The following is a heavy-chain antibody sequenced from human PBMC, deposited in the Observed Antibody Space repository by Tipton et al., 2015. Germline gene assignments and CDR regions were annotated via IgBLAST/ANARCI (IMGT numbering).Heavy chain of an antibody. J-gene: IGHJ4*02. V-gene: IGHV3-11*01. CDR1: GFTFSNYY. CDR2: INNRGSTM. CDR3: GRGGYSSDWPSGH. D-gene: IGHD6-19*01. Sequence: SLRLSCAASGFTFSNYYMSWIRQAPGKGLEWVSNINNRGSTMYYADSVRGRFTISRDNAKNSLYLQMNSLRVEDTAVYYCGRGGYSSDWPSGHWGQGTLVTVSS.